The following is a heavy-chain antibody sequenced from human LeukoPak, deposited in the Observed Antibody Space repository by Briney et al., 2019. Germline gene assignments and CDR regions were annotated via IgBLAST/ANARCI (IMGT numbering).Heavy chain of an antibody. CDR2: IYYRGST. CDR3: ARAVGYYDSRGDWFDP. J-gene: IGHJ5*02. D-gene: IGHD3-22*01. V-gene: IGHV4-59*01. CDR1: GGSISDYY. Sequence: SETLSLTCTVSGGSISDYYWSWIRQPPGKGLEWIGYIYYRGSTNYNPHLKSRVTISVDTSKNQFSLMLNSVTAADTAVYYCARAVGYYDSRGDWFDPWGQGTLVTVSS.